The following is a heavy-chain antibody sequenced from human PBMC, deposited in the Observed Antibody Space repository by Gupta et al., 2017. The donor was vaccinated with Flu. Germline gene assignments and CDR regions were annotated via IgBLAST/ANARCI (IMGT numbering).Heavy chain of an antibody. CDR2: SDNSGST. CDR1: GGSISSYF. CDR3: ERYNVLGWGDGMDG. Sequence: QVQLQESGPGLVQPSETLSLTCTVSGGSISSYFWSWIRQPPGKGLGWIGYSDNSGSTNYNPSLKSRVTISVATPKKQFSLTLSSVPAADTAVYYCERYNVLGWGDGMDGGGQGTTVTVSS. D-gene: IGHD3-16*01. J-gene: IGHJ6*02. V-gene: IGHV4-59*08.